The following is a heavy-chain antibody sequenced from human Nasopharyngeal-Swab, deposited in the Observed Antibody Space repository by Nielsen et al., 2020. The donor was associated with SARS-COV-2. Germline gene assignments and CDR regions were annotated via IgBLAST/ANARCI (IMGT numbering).Heavy chain of an antibody. D-gene: IGHD6-19*01. CDR3: ATHAGYNSG. CDR1: GFTFSSYA. J-gene: IGHJ4*02. V-gene: IGHV3-23*01. Sequence: GESLKISCAASGFTFSSYAMSWVRQAPGKGLEWVSAISGSGGSTYYADSVKGRFTISRDNSKNTLYLQMNSLRAEDTAVYYCATHAGYNSGWGQGTLVTVSS. CDR2: ISGSGGST.